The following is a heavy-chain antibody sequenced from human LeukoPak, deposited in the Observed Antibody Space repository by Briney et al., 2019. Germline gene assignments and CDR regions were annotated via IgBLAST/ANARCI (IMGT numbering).Heavy chain of an antibody. D-gene: IGHD1-26*01. V-gene: IGHV3-64*04. CDR2: ISTNGGTT. CDR1: GFAFSTYP. CDR3: ATEVVGAGDY. Sequence: GGSLRLSCSASGFAFSTYPIHWVRQAPGKGLEYVSAISTNGGTTYYADSVKGRFTISRDNSKNTLYLQMNSLRAEDTAVYYCATEVVGAGDYWGQGTLVTVSS. J-gene: IGHJ4*02.